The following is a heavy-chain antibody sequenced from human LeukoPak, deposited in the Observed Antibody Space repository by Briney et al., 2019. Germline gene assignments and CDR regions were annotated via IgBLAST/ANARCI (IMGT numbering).Heavy chain of an antibody. CDR1: GYSFTSYY. J-gene: IGHJ4*02. D-gene: IGHD3-22*01. V-gene: IGHV5-51*01. CDR3: ARDSSGYYYFDY. CDR2: IYPGDSDT. Sequence: GESLKISCKASGYSFTSYYIGWVRQMPGKGLEWTGIIYPGDSDTRYSPSFQGQVTISADKSITTAYLQWSSLKASDTAMYYCARDSSGYYYFDYWGQGTLVTVSS.